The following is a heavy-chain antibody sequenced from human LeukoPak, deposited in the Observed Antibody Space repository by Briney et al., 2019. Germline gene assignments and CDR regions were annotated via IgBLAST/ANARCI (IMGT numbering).Heavy chain of an antibody. J-gene: IGHJ5*02. CDR3: ARGTGGWYNWFDP. V-gene: IGHV3-74*01. Sequence: GGSLRLSCAASGFTFSTFWMHWVRQAPGKGLVWVSRIKVDGSDTTYADSVKGRFTISRDDAKNTLYLQMNSLRAEDTAVYYCARGTGGWYNWFDPWGQGTLVTVSS. CDR1: GFTFSTFW. CDR2: IKVDGSDT. D-gene: IGHD6-19*01.